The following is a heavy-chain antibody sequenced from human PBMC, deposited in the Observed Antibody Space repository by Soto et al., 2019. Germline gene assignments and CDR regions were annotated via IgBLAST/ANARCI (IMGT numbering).Heavy chain of an antibody. CDR3: ARETGENWTYEAH. CDR2: ITINGNT. Sequence: NPSETLSLTCRVSGAYISDFSWSWIRQPAGKGLEWIGRITINGNTQKNPSFKSRVTMSIDASRNHFSLNLQSATAADTALYYCARETGENWTYEAHWGPGTLVTVSS. J-gene: IGHJ1*01. D-gene: IGHD1-7*01. CDR1: GAYISDFS. V-gene: IGHV4-4*07.